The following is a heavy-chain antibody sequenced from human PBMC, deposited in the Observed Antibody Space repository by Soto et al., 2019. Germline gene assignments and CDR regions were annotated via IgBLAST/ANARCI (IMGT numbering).Heavy chain of an antibody. CDR1: GYTFTSYA. D-gene: IGHD1-26*01. Sequence: QVQLVQSGAEVKKPGASVKVSCKASGYTFTSYAMHWVRQAPGQRLEWMGWINAGNGNTKYSQKFQGRVTITRDTAASTAYMELSSLRSEDTAVYYCARTLVGATPADYWGQGTLVTVSS. CDR3: ARTLVGATPADY. CDR2: INAGNGNT. V-gene: IGHV1-3*01. J-gene: IGHJ4*02.